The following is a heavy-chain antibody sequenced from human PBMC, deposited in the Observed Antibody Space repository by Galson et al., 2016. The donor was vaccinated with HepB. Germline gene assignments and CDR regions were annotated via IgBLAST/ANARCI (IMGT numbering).Heavy chain of an antibody. D-gene: IGHD3-22*01. J-gene: IGHJ3*02. CDR3: ARDKSSGYSDAFDM. Sequence: SLRLSCAASGFTLSSYRINWVRQAPGKGPEWVSSISRGGTYKYYAVSVEGRFTISRDNAKNSLYLQMNSLRAEDTAVYFCARDKSSGYSDAFDMWGQGTMVTVSS. CDR1: GFTLSSYR. CDR2: ISRGGTYK. V-gene: IGHV3-21*01.